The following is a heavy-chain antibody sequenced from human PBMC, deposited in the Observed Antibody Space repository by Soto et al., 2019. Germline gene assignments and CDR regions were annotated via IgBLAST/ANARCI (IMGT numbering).Heavy chain of an antibody. CDR1: GYTFTGHY. CDR2: IGPESGAT. Sequence: PSVKVSCKASGYTFTGHYIHWVRQAPEQGPEWMGEIGPESGATRYAQKFQGRVTMTRDMSITTVYMELNNLSPDDTAVYYCGRGRSGQIVVFYWGQGTPVTV. V-gene: IGHV1-2*02. D-gene: IGHD5-12*01. CDR3: GRGRSGQIVVFY. J-gene: IGHJ4*02.